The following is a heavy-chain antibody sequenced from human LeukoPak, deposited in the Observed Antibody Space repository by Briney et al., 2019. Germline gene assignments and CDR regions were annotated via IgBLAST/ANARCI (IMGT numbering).Heavy chain of an antibody. CDR2: IGHNGTT. CDR3: ARDGLTGDGYYFDY. Sequence: PSETLSLTCAVYGGSFSDYNWTWIRQPPGKGLEWIGEIGHNGTTNYNPSLKSRVTISVDTSKNQFSLKLSSVTAADTAVYYCARDGLTGDGYYFDYWGQGTLVTVSS. CDR1: GGSFSDYN. J-gene: IGHJ4*02. V-gene: IGHV4-34*01. D-gene: IGHD7-27*01.